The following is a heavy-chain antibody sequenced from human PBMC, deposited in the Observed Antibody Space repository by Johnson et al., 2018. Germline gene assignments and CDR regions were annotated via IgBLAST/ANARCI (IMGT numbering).Heavy chain of an antibody. J-gene: IGHJ3*02. D-gene: IGHD4-17*01. CDR3: VKALTSYADYGVDAFDI. V-gene: IGHV3-30*18. CDR2: ISDDGSNN. Sequence: VQLLESGGGVVQPGRSLGLSCASSGFSFSSYGMHWVRQAPGKGLEWVTVISDDGSNNYYAGSVKGRFTISRDNPKNKVYLRMNSLGVEDTAVYYCVKALTSYADYGVDAFDIWGQGTMVTVSS. CDR1: GFSFSSYG.